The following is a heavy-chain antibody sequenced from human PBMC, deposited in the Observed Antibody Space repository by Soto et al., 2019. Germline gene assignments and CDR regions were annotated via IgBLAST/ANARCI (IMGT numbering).Heavy chain of an antibody. V-gene: IGHV4-59*02. D-gene: IGHD1-26*01. CDR1: GGSVSVYY. CDR3: ARGVGSSPPQY. J-gene: IGHJ4*02. Sequence: SETLSLTCTISGGSVSVYYWSWIRQSTGQGLEWIGYIYASGSPYYNPSLRSRVTISADTSKNQISLKLTSPPAADTAVYYCARGVGSSPPQYWGRGTLVTVSS. CDR2: IYASGSP.